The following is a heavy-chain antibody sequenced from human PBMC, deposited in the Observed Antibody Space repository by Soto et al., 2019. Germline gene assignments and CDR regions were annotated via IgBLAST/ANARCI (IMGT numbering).Heavy chain of an antibody. V-gene: IGHV3-7*01. CDR2: IKHDGSEK. CDR3: ARTSQWLDQYDASEV. CDR1: GFRFHTYW. Sequence: WGSLRLSRAASGFRFHTYWMNWVRQSPGKGLEWVANIKHDGSEKYYVDSVKGRFTISRDKAKDSLYLQMNSLRAEDTAVYYCARTSQWLDQYDASEVWGNGTMLKVSS. D-gene: IGHD6-19*01. J-gene: IGHJ3*01.